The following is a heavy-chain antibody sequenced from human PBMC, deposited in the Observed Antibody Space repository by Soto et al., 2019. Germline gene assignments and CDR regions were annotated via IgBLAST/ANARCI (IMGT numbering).Heavy chain of an antibody. J-gene: IGHJ4*02. CDR1: GYTFTGYS. V-gene: IGHV1-2*02. D-gene: IGHD2-15*01. CDR3: ASTSCSGCSGYSGLLDY. Sequence: QVQLVQSGAEVKKPGASVKVSCKAPGYTFTGYSMHWVRQAAGQGLEWMGWLNPNSGGTNYAQKFQGRVTMTRDTTISTAYMKLGRLRSADTAVEYYASTSCSGCSGYSGLLDYWGQGTLVTVSS. CDR2: LNPNSGGT.